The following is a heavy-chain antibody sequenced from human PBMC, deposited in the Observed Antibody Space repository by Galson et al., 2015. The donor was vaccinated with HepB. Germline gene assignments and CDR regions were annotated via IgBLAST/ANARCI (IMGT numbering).Heavy chain of an antibody. J-gene: IGHJ6*03. Sequence: SLRLSCAASGFTFSSYAMSWVRQAPGKGLEWVSAISGSGGSTYYADSVKGRFTISRDNSKNTLYLQMNSLRAEDTAVYYCAKIYGGNKRQYYYYYYMDVWGKGTTVTVSS. D-gene: IGHD4-23*01. CDR3: AKIYGGNKRQYYYYYYMDV. CDR2: ISGSGGST. CDR1: GFTFSSYA. V-gene: IGHV3-23*01.